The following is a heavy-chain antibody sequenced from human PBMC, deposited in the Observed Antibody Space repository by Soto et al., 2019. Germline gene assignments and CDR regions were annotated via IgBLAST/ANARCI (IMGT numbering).Heavy chain of an antibody. CDR1: GFTFSSYG. D-gene: IGHD2-21*02. J-gene: IGHJ6*02. CDR3: AKDIVVVTAIRGGGYYYYGMDV. Sequence: PGWSLRLSCAASGFTFSSYGMHWVRQAPGKGLEWVAVISYDGSNKYYADSVKGRFTISRDNSKNTLYLQMNSLRAGDTAVYYCAKDIVVVTAIRGGGYYYYGMDVWGQGTTGNVSS. V-gene: IGHV3-30*18. CDR2: ISYDGSNK.